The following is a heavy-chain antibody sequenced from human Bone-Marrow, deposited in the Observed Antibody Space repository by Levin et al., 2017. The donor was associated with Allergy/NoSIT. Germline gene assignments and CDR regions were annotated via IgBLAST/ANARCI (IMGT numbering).Heavy chain of an antibody. Sequence: ASVKVSCKASGYTFTGYYMHWVRQAPGQGLEWMGWINPNSGGTNYAQKFQGRVTMTRDTSISTAYMELSRLRSDDTAVYYCARERQWLDGNWFDPWGQGTLVTVSS. V-gene: IGHV1-2*02. CDR2: INPNSGGT. J-gene: IGHJ5*02. CDR3: ARERQWLDGNWFDP. CDR1: GYTFTGYY. D-gene: IGHD6-19*01.